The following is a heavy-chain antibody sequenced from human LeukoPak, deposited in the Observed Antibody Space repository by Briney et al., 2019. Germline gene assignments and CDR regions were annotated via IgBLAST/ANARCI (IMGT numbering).Heavy chain of an antibody. D-gene: IGHD2-21*01. V-gene: IGHV3-21*01. CDR3: ARGSYSLDY. CDR2: ISSSSSHI. Sequence: GGSLRLSCAASGFTFSSYSMNWVRQAPGKGLEWVSSISSSSSHIYYADSVKGRFTISRDNAKNSLYLQMNSLRAEDTAVYYCARGSYSLDYWGQGTLVTVSS. J-gene: IGHJ4*02. CDR1: GFTFSSYS.